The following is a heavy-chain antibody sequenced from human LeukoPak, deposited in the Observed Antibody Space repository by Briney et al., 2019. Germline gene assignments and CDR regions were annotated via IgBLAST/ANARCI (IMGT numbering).Heavy chain of an antibody. Sequence: PSETLSLTCTVSGGSISSSSYYWGWIRQPPGKGLEWIGSIYYSGSTYYNPSLKSRVTISVDTSKNQFSLKLSSVTAADTAVYYSARARSIPSHFDYWGQGTLVTVSS. CDR2: IYYSGST. D-gene: IGHD6-6*01. V-gene: IGHV4-39*07. CDR3: ARARSIPSHFDY. CDR1: GGSISSSSYY. J-gene: IGHJ4*02.